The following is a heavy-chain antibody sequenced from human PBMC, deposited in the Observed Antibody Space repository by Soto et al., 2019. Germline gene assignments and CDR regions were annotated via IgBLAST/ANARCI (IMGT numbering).Heavy chain of an antibody. V-gene: IGHV1-18*01. Sequence: ASVKVSCKASGYTFTSYGISWVRQAPGQGLEWMGWISAYKGNTNYAQKFQGRVTMTTDTPTSTAYMELRRLRSDDTAVYYCARGSGWDGNRYYYGMDVWGQGATVTVSS. D-gene: IGHD1-26*01. CDR2: ISAYKGNT. J-gene: IGHJ6*02. CDR3: ARGSGWDGNRYYYGMDV. CDR1: GYTFTSYG.